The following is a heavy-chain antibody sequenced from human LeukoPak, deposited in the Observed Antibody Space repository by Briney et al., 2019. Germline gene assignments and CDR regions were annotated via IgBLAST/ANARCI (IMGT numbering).Heavy chain of an antibody. Sequence: GGSLRLSCAASGFTFSAYNMNWVRRAPGKGLEWVASIDTSSSYIFYADSVRGRFTISRDNAKNSLTLQMNSLRVEDAAVYYCARSQRASAWYIDEYWGQGTVVTVSS. CDR2: IDTSSSYI. CDR1: GFTFSAYN. J-gene: IGHJ4*02. CDR3: ARSQRASAWYIDEY. D-gene: IGHD6-19*01. V-gene: IGHV3-21*01.